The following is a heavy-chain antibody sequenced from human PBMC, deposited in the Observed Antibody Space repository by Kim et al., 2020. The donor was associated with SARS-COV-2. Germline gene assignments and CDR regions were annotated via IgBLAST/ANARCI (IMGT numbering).Heavy chain of an antibody. J-gene: IGHJ3*02. Sequence: SETLSLTCSVSGGSITIYYWTWIRQAPGKGLEWIAYIHNSGGTDYNPSLKSRVAISEDTSKNQVSLKLSSLTAADTAMYYCARLNYYGSGSFFDIWGQG. D-gene: IGHD3-10*01. CDR1: GGSITIYY. CDR2: IHNSGGT. CDR3: ARLNYYGSGSFFDI. V-gene: IGHV4-59*01.